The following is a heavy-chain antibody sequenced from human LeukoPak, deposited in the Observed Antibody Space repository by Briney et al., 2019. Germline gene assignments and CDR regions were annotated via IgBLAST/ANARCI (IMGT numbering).Heavy chain of an antibody. Sequence: GGSLRLSCAVSGFTFSSDSMNWVRQAPGKGLEWVSSISSGSNYIYYADSVKGRFTISRDNSKNTLYLQMNSLRAEDTAVYYCAREATYYYDSSGSTHLLGDAFDIWGQGTMVTVSS. J-gene: IGHJ3*02. V-gene: IGHV3-21*01. CDR1: GFTFSSDS. CDR2: ISSGSNYI. CDR3: AREATYYYDSSGSTHLLGDAFDI. D-gene: IGHD3-22*01.